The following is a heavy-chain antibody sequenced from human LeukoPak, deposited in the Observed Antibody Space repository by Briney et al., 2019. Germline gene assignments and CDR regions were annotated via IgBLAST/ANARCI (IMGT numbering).Heavy chain of an antibody. Sequence: AGSLRLSCAASGFTFSSYGMHWVRQAPGKGLEWVAFIRYDGSNKYYADSVKGRFTISRDNSKNTLYLQMNSMRAEDTAVYYCAKSVSDWFDPWGQGTLVTVSS. J-gene: IGHJ5*02. V-gene: IGHV3-30*02. CDR2: IRYDGSNK. CDR3: AKSVSDWFDP. CDR1: GFTFSSYG. D-gene: IGHD1-26*01.